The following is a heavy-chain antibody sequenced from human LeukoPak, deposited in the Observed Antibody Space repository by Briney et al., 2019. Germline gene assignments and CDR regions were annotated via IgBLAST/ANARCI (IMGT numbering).Heavy chain of an antibody. CDR3: AKDVVPDSGWDLEY. D-gene: IGHD5-12*01. Sequence: GGSLRLSCVASGFTFSTDSMTWVRQAPGKGLEWVSSIYGNGERTFYADSVKGRFTIFRDNSKNTLYLEMLGLRPEDTAVYYCAKDVVPDSGWDLEYWGEGTLVTVSS. CDR1: GFTFSTDS. V-gene: IGHV3-23*01. CDR2: IYGNGERT. J-gene: IGHJ4*02.